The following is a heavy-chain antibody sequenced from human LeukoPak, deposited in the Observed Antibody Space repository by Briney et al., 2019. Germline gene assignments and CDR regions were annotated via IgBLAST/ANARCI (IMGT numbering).Heavy chain of an antibody. V-gene: IGHV4-31*03. J-gene: IGHJ6*02. Sequence: SQTLSLTCTVSGGSISSGGYYWSWIRQHPGKGLEWIGYIYYSGSTYYNPSLKSRVTISVDTSKNQFSLKLSSVTAADTAVYYCARDIRIPDDYYGMDVWGQGTTVTVSS. CDR2: IYYSGST. D-gene: IGHD3-9*01. CDR1: GGSISSGGYY. CDR3: ARDIRIPDDYYGMDV.